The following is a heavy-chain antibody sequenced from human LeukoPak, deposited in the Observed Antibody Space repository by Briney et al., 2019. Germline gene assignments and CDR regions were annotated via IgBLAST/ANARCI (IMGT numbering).Heavy chain of an antibody. CDR3: ARRPAGSSLDY. CDR1: GFTFSNYA. D-gene: IGHD1-26*01. V-gene: IGHV3-30-3*01. CDR2: ISYDGAIK. J-gene: IGHJ4*02. Sequence: PGGSLRLSCAASGFTFSNYAMHWVRQAPGKGLEWVAVISYDGAIKYYADSVRGRFTISRDNSNKMLYLQVNSLRDGDTAVYYCARRPAGSSLDYWGQGTLVTVSS.